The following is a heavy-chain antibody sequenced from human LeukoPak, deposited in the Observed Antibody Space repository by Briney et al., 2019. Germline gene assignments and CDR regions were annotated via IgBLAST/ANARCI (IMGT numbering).Heavy chain of an antibody. Sequence: PGGSLRLSCAASGFTFSSSGMHWVRQAPGKGLEWVAFIRYDGSNKYYADSVKGRFTISRDNSRNTLYLQMHSLRAEDTAVYYCAKDRAYISSWYGCSTPWGQGTLVTVSS. D-gene: IGHD6-13*01. CDR1: GFTFSSSG. CDR3: AKDRAYISSWYGCSTP. V-gene: IGHV3-30*02. CDR2: IRYDGSNK. J-gene: IGHJ5*02.